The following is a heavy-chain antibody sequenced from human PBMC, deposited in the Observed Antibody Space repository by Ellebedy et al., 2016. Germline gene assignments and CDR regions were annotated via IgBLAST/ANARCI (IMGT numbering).Heavy chain of an antibody. D-gene: IGHD5-18*01. CDR3: ARDLLVDTAMVSGGGMDV. J-gene: IGHJ6*02. CDR2: INPSGGST. Sequence: ASVKVSCKASGYTFTSYYMHWVRQAPGQGLEWMGIINPSGGSTSYAQKFQGRVTMTRDTSTSTVYMELSSLRSEDTAVYYCARDLLVDTAMVSGGGMDVWGQGTTVTVSS. CDR1: GYTFTSYY. V-gene: IGHV1-46*01.